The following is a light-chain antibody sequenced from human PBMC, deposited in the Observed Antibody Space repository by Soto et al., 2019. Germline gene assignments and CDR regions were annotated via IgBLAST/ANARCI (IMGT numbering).Light chain of an antibody. CDR3: QQYYSYPT. J-gene: IGKJ5*01. CDR1: QGINTY. CDR2: DAS. V-gene: IGKV1-9*01. Sequence: DIQLTQSPSFLSASVGDRVTITCRASQGINTYLAWYQQKLGKAPKVLIYDASKLHSGVPSRFSGSGSGTDFTLTISCLQSEDFATYYCQQYYSYPTFGQGTRLEIK.